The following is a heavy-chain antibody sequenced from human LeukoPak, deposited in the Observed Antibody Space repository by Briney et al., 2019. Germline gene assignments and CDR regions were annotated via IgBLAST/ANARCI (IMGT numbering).Heavy chain of an antibody. V-gene: IGHV3-23*01. CDR2: ISGSGGST. CDR3: ARSIHITMIPCLDY. D-gene: IGHD3-22*01. J-gene: IGHJ4*02. CDR1: GFTFSSYA. Sequence: GGSLRLSCAASGFTFSSYARSWVRQAPGKGLEWVSAISGSGGSTYYADSVKGRFTISRDNSKNTLYLQMNSLRAEDTAVYYCARSIHITMIPCLDYWGQGTLVTVSS.